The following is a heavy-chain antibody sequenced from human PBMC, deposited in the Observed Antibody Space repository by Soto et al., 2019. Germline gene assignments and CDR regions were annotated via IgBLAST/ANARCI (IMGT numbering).Heavy chain of an antibody. Sequence: GESLKISCKTSGYSFTSYWIAWVRQMPGKGLEWMGIIYPDDSDTRYSPSFQGQVTISVDKSISTAYLQWNSLKASDTAIYYCASRGKEFTRWFWLDPWGQGTLVTVSS. V-gene: IGHV5-51*01. J-gene: IGHJ5*02. CDR3: ASRGKEFTRWFWLDP. D-gene: IGHD2-15*01. CDR1: GYSFTSYW. CDR2: IYPDDSDT.